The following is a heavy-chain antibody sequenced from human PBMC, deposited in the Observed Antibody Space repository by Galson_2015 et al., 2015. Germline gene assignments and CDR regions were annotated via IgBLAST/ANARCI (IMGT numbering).Heavy chain of an antibody. CDR3: ARHRAAGGGYYYGMDV. J-gene: IGHJ6*02. D-gene: IGHD6-13*01. CDR2: INPGDSDT. Sequence: QSGAEVKKAGESLAISCTTSGYRFRNYWLAWVRQMPGKGLEWMGIINPGDSDTRYSPSLQGQVTISVDKSMNTAYLQWSSLKASDTAMYYCARHRAAGGGYYYGMDVWGQGTTVTVSS. CDR1: GYRFRNYW. V-gene: IGHV5-51*01.